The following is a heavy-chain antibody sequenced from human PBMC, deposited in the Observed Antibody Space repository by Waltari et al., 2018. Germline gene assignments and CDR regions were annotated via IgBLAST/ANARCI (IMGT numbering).Heavy chain of an antibody. CDR2: IYYSGST. J-gene: IGHJ4*02. CDR1: GGSISSYY. V-gene: IGHV4-59*01. Sequence: QVQLQESGPGLVKPSETLSLTCTVSGGSISSYYWSWSRQPPGKGLEWIGYIYYSGSTNYNPSLKSRVTISVDTSKNQFSLKLSSVTAADTAVYYCASYLCNRQLVRMGPCGDFDYWGQGTLVTVSS. CDR3: ASYLCNRQLVRMGPCGDFDY. D-gene: IGHD6-13*01.